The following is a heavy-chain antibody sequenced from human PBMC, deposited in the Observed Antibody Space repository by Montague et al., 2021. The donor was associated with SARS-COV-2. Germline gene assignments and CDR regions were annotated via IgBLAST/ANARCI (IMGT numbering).Heavy chain of an antibody. CDR3: ASGFYGRQGGYGMDV. CDR1: GGSISSYY. Sequence: SETLSLTCTVSGGSISSYYWGWIRQPPGKGLEWIGSIYYSGSTYYNPSLKSRVTISVDTSKNQFSLKLSSVTAADTAVYYCASGFYGRQGGYGMDVWGQGTTVTVSS. CDR2: IYYSGST. J-gene: IGHJ6*02. V-gene: IGHV4-39*01. D-gene: IGHD4-17*01.